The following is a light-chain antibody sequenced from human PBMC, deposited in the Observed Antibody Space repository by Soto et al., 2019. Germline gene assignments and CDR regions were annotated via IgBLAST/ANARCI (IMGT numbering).Light chain of an antibody. V-gene: IGKV2-28*01. CDR3: MQALRPPPT. Sequence: EIVMTQSPLSLPVTPGEPASISCRSNQSLLHTNGYNYLDWYLQKPGQSPQLLIYWGSTRASGVTERFSGCALRADFTLKMIRVMVEALGSLYCMQALRPPPTFGVGTKVDI. J-gene: IGKJ4*01. CDR1: QSLLHTNGYNY. CDR2: WGS.